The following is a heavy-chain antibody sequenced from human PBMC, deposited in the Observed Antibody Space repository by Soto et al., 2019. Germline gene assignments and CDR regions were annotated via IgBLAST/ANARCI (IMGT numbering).Heavy chain of an antibody. CDR3: AASDKILTGYFDY. CDR1: GGSISSYY. J-gene: IGHJ4*02. CDR2: IYYSGST. V-gene: IGHV4-59*12. D-gene: IGHD3-9*01. Sequence: PSETLSLTCTVSGGSISSYYWSWIRQHPGKGLEWIGYIYYSGSTNYNPSLKSRVTISVDTSKNQFSLKLSSVTAADTAVYYCAASDKILTGYFDYWGQGTLVTVSS.